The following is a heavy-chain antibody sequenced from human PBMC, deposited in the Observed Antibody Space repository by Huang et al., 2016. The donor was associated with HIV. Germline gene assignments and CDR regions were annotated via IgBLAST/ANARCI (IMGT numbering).Heavy chain of an antibody. CDR3: ARLIGSPSFYYGLDV. Sequence: EVQLVQSGAEVKKPGESLKISCKGSGYRFRSNWIGWVRQMPGKGLELMGIIYPGDSDTRYSPSFQGQFTITADKSINTAYLQGSSLKASDTSMYYCARLIGSPSFYYGLDVWGQGTTVTVSS. J-gene: IGHJ6*02. D-gene: IGHD3-10*01. CDR2: IYPGDSDT. V-gene: IGHV5-51*01. CDR1: GYRFRSNW.